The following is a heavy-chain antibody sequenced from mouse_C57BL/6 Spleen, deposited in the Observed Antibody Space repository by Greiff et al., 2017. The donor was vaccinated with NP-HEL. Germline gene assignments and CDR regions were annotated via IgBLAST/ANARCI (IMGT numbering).Heavy chain of an antibody. CDR3: ANYDYGAMDY. CDR2: IYPRSGNT. D-gene: IGHD1-1*02. Sequence: QVQLQQSGAELARPGASVKLSCKASGYTFTSYGISWVKQRTGQGLEWIGEIYPRSGNTYYNEKFKGKATLTADKSSSTAYMELRSLTSEDSAVYFCANYDYGAMDYWGQGTSVTVSS. J-gene: IGHJ4*01. CDR1: GYTFTSYG. V-gene: IGHV1-81*01.